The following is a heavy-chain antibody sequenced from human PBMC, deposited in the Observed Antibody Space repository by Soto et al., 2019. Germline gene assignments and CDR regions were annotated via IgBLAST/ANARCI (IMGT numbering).Heavy chain of an antibody. CDR3: ARDHYYDSSGYSWFDP. V-gene: IGHV1-69*01. CDR1: GGTFSSYA. Sequence: ASVKVSCKASGGTFSSYAISWVRQAPGQGLEWMGGIIPIFGTANYAQKFQGRVTITADESTSTAYMELRSLRSEDTAVYYCARDHYYDSSGYSWFDPWGQGTLVTVSS. CDR2: IIPIFGTA. D-gene: IGHD3-22*01. J-gene: IGHJ5*02.